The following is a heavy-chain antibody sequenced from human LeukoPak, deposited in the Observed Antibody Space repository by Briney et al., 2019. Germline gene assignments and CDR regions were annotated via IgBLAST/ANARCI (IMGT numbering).Heavy chain of an antibody. CDR2: ISSSSSYI. V-gene: IGHV3-21*01. J-gene: IGHJ5*02. Sequence: GGSLRLSCAASGFTFSSYSMNWVRQAPGKGLEWVSSISSSSSYIYYADSVKGRFTISRDNAKNSLYLQMNSLRAEDTAVYHCARELDYGDYTWFDPWGQGTLVTVSS. CDR3: ARELDYGDYTWFDP. CDR1: GFTFSSYS. D-gene: IGHD4-17*01.